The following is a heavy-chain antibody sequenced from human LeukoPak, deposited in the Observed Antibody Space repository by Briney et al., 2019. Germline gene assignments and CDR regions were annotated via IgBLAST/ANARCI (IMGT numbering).Heavy chain of an antibody. CDR3: ARDRDVDDFDS. J-gene: IGHJ4*01. Sequence: PSETLSLTCTVSGGSISSYYWNWIRQPPGKGLEWIGYIYYSGHTYYNPSLKSRVTTSIDTSKNQLSLNLKSVTAADTAVYYCARDRDVDDFDSWGHGTLVTVSS. CDR2: IYYSGHT. D-gene: IGHD2-15*01. V-gene: IGHV4-59*12. CDR1: GGSISSYY.